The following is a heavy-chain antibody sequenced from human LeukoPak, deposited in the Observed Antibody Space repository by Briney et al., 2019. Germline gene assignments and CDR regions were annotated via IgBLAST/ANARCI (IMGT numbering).Heavy chain of an antibody. CDR2: IYPGDSDT. J-gene: IGHJ5*02. Sequence: GESLKISCKASGYTFTNYWIGWVRQMPGKGLEWMGMIYPGDSDTSYSPSFQGQVTISAEKSISPAYLQWSSLKASDSAMYYCARHGLGLTGPYNWFDPWGQGTLVTVSS. D-gene: IGHD3-9*01. CDR1: GYTFTNYW. CDR3: ARHGLGLTGPYNWFDP. V-gene: IGHV5-51*01.